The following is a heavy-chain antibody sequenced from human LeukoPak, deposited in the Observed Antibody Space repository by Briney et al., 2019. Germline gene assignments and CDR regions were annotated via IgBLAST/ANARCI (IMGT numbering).Heavy chain of an antibody. CDR3: TSQAGYSSSWET. CDR1: GFIFTDYW. Sequence: GGSLRLSCAASGFIFTDYWMYWVRQAPGKGLEWVGRMRSKANNYATGYATSVIGRFTISRDDSKNTRYLEMNSLKIEDTAVYSCTSQAGYSSSWETWGQGNLVTVSS. D-gene: IGHD6-13*01. V-gene: IGHV3-73*01. CDR2: MRSKANNYAT. J-gene: IGHJ5*02.